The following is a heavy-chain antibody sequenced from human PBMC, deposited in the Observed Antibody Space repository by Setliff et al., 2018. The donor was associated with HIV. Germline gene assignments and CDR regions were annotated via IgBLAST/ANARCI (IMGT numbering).Heavy chain of an antibody. CDR2: ISASGTTT. V-gene: IGHV3-23*01. CDR1: GFTFSTYA. D-gene: IGHD3-9*01. Sequence: GGSLRLSCVASGFTFSTYAINWVRQAPGKGLEWVSGISASGTTTEYADSVKGRLTISRDNSKNTLYLQMNSLRTDDTAIYYCAKDKYYDILTGYFTDWGQGTLVTVSS. CDR3: AKDKYYDILTGYFTD. J-gene: IGHJ4*02.